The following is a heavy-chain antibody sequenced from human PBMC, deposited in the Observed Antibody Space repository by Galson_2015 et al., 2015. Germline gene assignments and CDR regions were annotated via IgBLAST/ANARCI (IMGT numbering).Heavy chain of an antibody. J-gene: IGHJ6*03. CDR2: IIPIFGTA. CDR3: ASSRITMVRENYYYYYMGV. Sequence: SVKVSCKAPGGTFSSYAISWVRQAPGQGLEWMGGIIPIFGTANYAQKFQGRVTITADESTSTAYMELSSLRSEDTAVYYCASSRITMVRENYYYYYMGVWGKGTTVTVSS. D-gene: IGHD3-10*01. V-gene: IGHV1-69*13. CDR1: GGTFSSYA.